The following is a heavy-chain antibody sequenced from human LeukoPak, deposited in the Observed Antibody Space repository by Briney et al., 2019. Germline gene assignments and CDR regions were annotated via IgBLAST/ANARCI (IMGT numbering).Heavy chain of an antibody. V-gene: IGHV4-4*07. Sequence: DPSETLSLTCTVSGGSISSYYWSWIRQPAGKGLEWIGSIYYSGTIYYNPSLKSRVTISVDTSKNKFSLKLSSVTAADTAIYYCATTTIRLGYWGQGTLVTVSS. D-gene: IGHD1-26*01. CDR2: IYYSGTI. CDR3: ATTTIRLGY. J-gene: IGHJ4*02. CDR1: GGSISSYY.